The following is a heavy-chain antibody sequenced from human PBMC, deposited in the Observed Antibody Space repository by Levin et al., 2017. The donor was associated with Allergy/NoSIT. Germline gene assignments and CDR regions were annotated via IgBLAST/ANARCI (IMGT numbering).Heavy chain of an antibody. J-gene: IGHJ4*02. CDR2: ISWNSGSI. D-gene: IGHD4-17*01. CDR3: AKDSTYGVGPSYFDY. Sequence: LSLTCAASGFTFDDYAMHWVRPAPGKGLEWVSGISWNSGSIGYADSVKGRFTISRDNAKNSLYLQMNSLRAEDTALYYCAKDSTYGVGPSYFDYWGQGTLVTVSS. CDR1: GFTFDDYA. V-gene: IGHV3-9*01.